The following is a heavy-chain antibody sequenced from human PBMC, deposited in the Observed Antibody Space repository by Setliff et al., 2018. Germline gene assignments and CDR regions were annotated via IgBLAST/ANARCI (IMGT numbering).Heavy chain of an antibody. CDR2: IYIGGSA. CDR1: GGSISSYY. V-gene: IGHV4-4*08. D-gene: IGHD2-2*01. Sequence: PSETLSLTCTVSGGSISSYYWSWIRQPPGKGLEWIGHIYIGGSANYNPSLKSRVTMSIDTSKNQFSLKLTSVTAADTAVYYCARTGSARWYVPDYWGQGTLVTVSS. J-gene: IGHJ4*02. CDR3: ARTGSARWYVPDY.